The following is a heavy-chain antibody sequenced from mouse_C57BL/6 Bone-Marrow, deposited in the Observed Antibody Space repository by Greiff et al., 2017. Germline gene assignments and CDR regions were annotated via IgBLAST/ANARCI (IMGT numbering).Heavy chain of an antibody. V-gene: IGHV5-4*01. Sequence: EVKLMESGGGLVKPGGSLKLSCAASGFTFSSYAMSWVRQTPEKRLEWVATISDGGSYTYYPDNVKGRFPISRDNAKNNLYLQMSHLKSEDTAMYYYARDPPSYYCGSSWFAYGGQGTLVTVSA. CDR1: GFTFSSYA. CDR2: ISDGGSYT. D-gene: IGHD1-1*01. J-gene: IGHJ3*01. CDR3: ARDPPSYYCGSSWFAY.